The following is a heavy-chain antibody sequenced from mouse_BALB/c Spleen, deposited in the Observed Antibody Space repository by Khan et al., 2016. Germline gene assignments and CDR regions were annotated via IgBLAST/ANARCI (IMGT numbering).Heavy chain of an antibody. V-gene: IGHV3-1*02. J-gene: IGHJ3*01. D-gene: IGHD1-1*01. Sequence: EVQLQESGPDLVTPSQSLSLTCTVTGYSITSGYSWHWIRQFPGNKLEWMVYIHYSGSTNYNPSLKSRISITRDTSKNQFFLQLNSVTTEDTATYYCATGYYGSSYVAYWGQGTLVTVSA. CDR3: ATGYYGSSYVAY. CDR1: GYSITSGYS. CDR2: IHYSGST.